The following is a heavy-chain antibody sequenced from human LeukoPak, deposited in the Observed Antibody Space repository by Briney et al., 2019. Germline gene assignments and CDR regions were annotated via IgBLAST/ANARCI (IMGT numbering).Heavy chain of an antibody. J-gene: IGHJ4*02. CDR2: MNPNSGNT. V-gene: IGHV1-8*02. Sequence: ASVKVSCKASGYTFTSYYMHWMRQAPGQGLEWVGWMNPNSGNTGYAQTFQGKLTMTRNTSIKTAYMELSSQRSEDTAVYYCARRFYDNLTGHTWYDYWGQGTLVTVSS. CDR3: ARRFYDNLTGHTWYDY. CDR1: GYTFTSYY. D-gene: IGHD3-9*01.